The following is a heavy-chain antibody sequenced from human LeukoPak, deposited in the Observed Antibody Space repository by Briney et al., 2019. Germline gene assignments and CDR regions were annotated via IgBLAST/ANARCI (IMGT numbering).Heavy chain of an antibody. J-gene: IGHJ4*02. CDR3: TRPQGDTAMAYDY. V-gene: IGHV3-73*01. CDR2: IGSKANSYAT. CDR1: GFTFSGSA. D-gene: IGHD5-18*01. Sequence: GGSLRLSCAASGFTFSGSAMHWVRQASGKGLEWVGRIGSKANSYATAYAASVKGRFTISRDDSKNTAYLQMNSLKTEDTAVYYCTRPQGDTAMAYDYWGQGTLVTVSS.